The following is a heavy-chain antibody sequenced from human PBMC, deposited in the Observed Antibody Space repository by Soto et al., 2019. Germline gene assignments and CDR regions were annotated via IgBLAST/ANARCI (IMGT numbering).Heavy chain of an antibody. V-gene: IGHV3-74*01. J-gene: IGHJ6*03. CDR1: GFTFSSYW. CDR3: ARDRVHDFWSGYSYYYNYYYLDV. CDR2: INGDGSST. Sequence: GGSLRLSCAASGFTFSSYWMHWVRQTPGKGLVWVSRINGDGSSTNYADSVKGRFTISRDNAKNTMYLQMNSLRAEDTAVYFCARDRVHDFWSGYSYYYNYYYLDVWGKGTTVTVSS. D-gene: IGHD3-3*01.